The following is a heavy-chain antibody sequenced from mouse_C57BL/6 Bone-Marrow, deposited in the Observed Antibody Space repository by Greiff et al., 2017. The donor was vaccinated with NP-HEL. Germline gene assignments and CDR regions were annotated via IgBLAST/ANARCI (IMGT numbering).Heavy chain of an antibody. Sequence: EVMLVESGGGLVKPGGSLKLSCAASGFTFSDYGMHWVRQAPEKGLEWVAYISSGCSTIYYEDTVKGRFTISRDKATNTLFLQMTSLRSEDTAMYYCARSWLLLAWFAYWGQGTLVTVSA. CDR1: GFTFSDYG. D-gene: IGHD2-3*01. V-gene: IGHV5-17*01. CDR2: ISSGCSTI. J-gene: IGHJ3*01. CDR3: ARSWLLLAWFAY.